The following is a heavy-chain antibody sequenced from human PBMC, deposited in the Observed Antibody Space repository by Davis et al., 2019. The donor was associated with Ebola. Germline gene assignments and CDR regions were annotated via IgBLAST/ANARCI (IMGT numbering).Heavy chain of an antibody. J-gene: IGHJ4*02. D-gene: IGHD6-13*01. CDR1: GGSFSGYY. V-gene: IGHV4-34*01. CDR3: ARGRGRSSSWFLPDHDY. CDR2: INHSGST. Sequence: MPSETLSLTCAVYGGSFSGYYWSWIRQPPGKGLKWIGEINHSGSTNYNPSLKSRVTISVDTSKNQFSLKLSSVTAADTAVYYCARGRGRSSSWFLPDHDYWGQGTLVTVSS.